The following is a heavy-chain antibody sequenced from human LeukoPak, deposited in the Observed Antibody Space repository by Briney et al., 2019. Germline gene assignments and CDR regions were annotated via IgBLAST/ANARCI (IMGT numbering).Heavy chain of an antibody. J-gene: IGHJ5*02. CDR3: ARAAAGNWFDP. Sequence: SETLSLTCTVSGGSISSYYWSWIRQPPGKGLEWIGYIYYSGSTNYNPSLKSRVTISVDTSKNQFSLKLSSVTAADTAVYYCARAAAGNWFDPWGQGTLVTVSS. CDR1: GGSISSYY. D-gene: IGHD6-13*01. V-gene: IGHV4-59*08. CDR2: IYYSGST.